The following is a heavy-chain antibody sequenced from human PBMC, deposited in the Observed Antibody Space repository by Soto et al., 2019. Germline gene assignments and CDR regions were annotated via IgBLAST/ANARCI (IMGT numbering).Heavy chain of an antibody. Sequence: ASVKVSCKASGYTFTSYYMHWVRQAPGQGLEWMGWINAYNGNTKYAQKLQGRVTMTTDTSTSTAYMELRSLRSDDTAVYYCARENPKYYYDSSGYPDAFDIWGQGTMVTVSS. D-gene: IGHD3-22*01. CDR2: INAYNGNT. J-gene: IGHJ3*02. V-gene: IGHV1-18*04. CDR3: ARENPKYYYDSSGYPDAFDI. CDR1: GYTFTSYY.